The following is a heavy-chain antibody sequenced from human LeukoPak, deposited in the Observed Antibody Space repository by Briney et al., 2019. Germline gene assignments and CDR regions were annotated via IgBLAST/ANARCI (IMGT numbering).Heavy chain of an antibody. CDR1: GFTFDDYA. D-gene: IGHD2-15*01. Sequence: GGSLRLPCAASGFTFDDYAMHWVRQAPGKGLEWVSGISWNSGSIGYADSVKGRFTISRDNAKNSLYLQMNSLRAEDTALYYCAKDSSGLSDYWGQGTLVTVSS. J-gene: IGHJ4*02. CDR2: ISWNSGSI. CDR3: AKDSSGLSDY. V-gene: IGHV3-9*01.